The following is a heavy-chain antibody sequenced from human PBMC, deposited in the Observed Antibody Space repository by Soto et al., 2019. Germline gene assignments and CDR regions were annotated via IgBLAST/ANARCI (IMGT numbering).Heavy chain of an antibody. CDR3: ARGLKDYIWGSYRYDY. D-gene: IGHD3-16*02. CDR1: GGSISSYY. CDR2: IYYSGST. Sequence: SETLSLTCTVSGGSISSYYWSWIRQPPGKGLEWIGYIYYSGSTNYNPSLKSRVTISVDTSKNQFSLKMSSVTAADTAVYYCARGLKDYIWGSYRYDYWGQGTLVTVSS. V-gene: IGHV4-59*08. J-gene: IGHJ4*02.